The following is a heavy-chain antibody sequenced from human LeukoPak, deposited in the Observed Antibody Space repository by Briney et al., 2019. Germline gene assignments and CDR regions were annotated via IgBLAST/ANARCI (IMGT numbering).Heavy chain of an antibody. D-gene: IGHD2-8*02. Sequence: GGSLRLSCVVSRFTFSGYWMRWVRQAQGKGLEGVAAINKDGSEKRYVDSVDGRFTISRDNARNSVYLQMTSLGAEDTAVYYCATYTQHYGAPGGADYWGLGTLVTVSS. V-gene: IGHV3-7*03. J-gene: IGHJ4*02. CDR3: ATYTQHYGAPGGADY. CDR2: INKDGSEK. CDR1: RFTFSGYW.